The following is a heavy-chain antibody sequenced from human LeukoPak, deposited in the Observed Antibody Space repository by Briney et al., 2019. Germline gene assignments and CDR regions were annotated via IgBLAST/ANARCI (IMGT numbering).Heavy chain of an antibody. V-gene: IGHV3-48*03. CDR1: GFTFSSYE. J-gene: IGHJ4*02. Sequence: GGSLRLSCAASGFTFSSYEMNWVRQAPGKGLEWVSYISSTGSTIYYADSVKGRFTISRDNAKNSLYLQMNSLRAEDTAVYYCARDKGPIAAAGVIDYWGQGTLVTVSS. D-gene: IGHD6-13*01. CDR3: ARDKGPIAAAGVIDY. CDR2: ISSTGSTI.